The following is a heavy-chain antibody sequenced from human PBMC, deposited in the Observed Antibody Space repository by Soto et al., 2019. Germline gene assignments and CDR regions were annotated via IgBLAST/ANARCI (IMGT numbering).Heavy chain of an antibody. D-gene: IGHD6-13*01. J-gene: IGHJ4*02. CDR3: ARVPSRSSSWYWFDY. Sequence: QVQLVQSGAEVKKPGSSVKVSCKASGGTFSSYAISWVRQAPGQGLEWMGGIIPIFGTSNYAQKFQGRVTITADESTSPAYMELSSLRSEDTAVYYCARVPSRSSSWYWFDYWGQGTLVTVSS. V-gene: IGHV1-69*01. CDR2: IIPIFGTS. CDR1: GGTFSSYA.